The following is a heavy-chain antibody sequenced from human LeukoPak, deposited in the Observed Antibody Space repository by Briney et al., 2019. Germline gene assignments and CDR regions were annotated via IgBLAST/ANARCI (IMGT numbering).Heavy chain of an antibody. V-gene: IGHV4-59*01. CDR2: IDSSGIT. D-gene: IGHD6-19*01. J-gene: IGHJ4*02. Sequence: PSETLSLTCTVSGGSISSFYYTWIRQPPGKGLEWIGYIDSSGITNYNSSLNSRVTISLDTSQNQFSLKLNSVTAADTAVYYCATVASGWYPDYWGQGALVTVSS. CDR3: ATVASGWYPDY. CDR1: GGSISSFY.